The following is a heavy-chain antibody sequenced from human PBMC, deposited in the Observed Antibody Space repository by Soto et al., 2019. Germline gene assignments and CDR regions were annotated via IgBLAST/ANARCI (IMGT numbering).Heavy chain of an antibody. CDR3: ARGGRGPGSDSLVDY. J-gene: IGHJ4*02. CDR1: GYTFTNYG. V-gene: IGHV1-18*01. CDR2: ISGYNGNT. Sequence: ASVKVSCKASGYTFTNYGISWVRQAPGQGLEWMAWISGYNGNTNYAQNLQDRLTMTTDTSTNTAYMELRSLRSDDTAVYYCARGGRGPGSDSLVDYWGQGTLVTVS. D-gene: IGHD3-10*01.